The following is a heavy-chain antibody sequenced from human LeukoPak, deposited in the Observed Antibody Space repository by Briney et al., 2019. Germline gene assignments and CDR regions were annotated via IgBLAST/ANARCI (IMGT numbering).Heavy chain of an antibody. V-gene: IGHV3-21*01. CDR2: ISSSSSYI. CDR3: AGFVPTVTTQGEVLDY. Sequence: GGSLRLSCAASGFTFSSYSTNWVRQAPGKGLEWVSSISSSSSYIYYADSVKGRFTISRDNAKNPLYLQMNSLRAEDTAVYYCAGFVPTVTTQGEVLDYWGQGTLVTVSS. J-gene: IGHJ4*02. D-gene: IGHD4-17*01. CDR1: GFTFSSYS.